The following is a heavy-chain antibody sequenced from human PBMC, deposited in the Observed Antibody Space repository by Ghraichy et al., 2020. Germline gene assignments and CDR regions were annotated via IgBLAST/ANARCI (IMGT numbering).Heavy chain of an antibody. J-gene: IGHJ4*02. D-gene: IGHD2-21*02. Sequence: GESLNISCAASGFTFSSYSMHWVRQAPGKGLEWVSYITSGSTTIYYADSVKGRFSISRDNAKNSLYLQMNSLRDEDTAVYYCARVAYGTAVKHLDYWGQGTLVTVSS. CDR1: GFTFSSYS. CDR3: ARVAYGTAVKHLDY. V-gene: IGHV3-48*02. CDR2: ITSGSTTI.